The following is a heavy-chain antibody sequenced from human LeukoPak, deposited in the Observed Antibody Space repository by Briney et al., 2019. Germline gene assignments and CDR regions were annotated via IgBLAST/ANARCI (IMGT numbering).Heavy chain of an antibody. CDR3: ARDLESSGYFDY. V-gene: IGHV3-30-3*01. Sequence: PGRSLRLSCAASGFTFSSYAMHWVRQAPGKGLEWVAVISYDGSNKYYADSVMGRFTISRDNSKNTLYLQMNSLRAEDTAVYYCARDLESSGYFDYWGQGTLVTVSS. CDR1: GFTFSSYA. D-gene: IGHD6-19*01. J-gene: IGHJ4*02. CDR2: ISYDGSNK.